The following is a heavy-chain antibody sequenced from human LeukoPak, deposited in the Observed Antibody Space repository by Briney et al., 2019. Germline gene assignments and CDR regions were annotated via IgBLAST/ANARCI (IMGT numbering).Heavy chain of an antibody. CDR3: ARGIADRYNWFDP. CDR2: IKEDGTTI. V-gene: IGHV3-7*01. J-gene: IGHJ5*02. Sequence: PGGSLRLSCTASGFTFSNYWLGWVRQAPGKGLEWVANIKEDGTTIYYVDSVKGRFTISRDNAKNSLYLQMNSVRDEDTAVYYCARGIADRYNWFDPWGQGILVTVSS. D-gene: IGHD6-13*01. CDR1: GFTFSNYW.